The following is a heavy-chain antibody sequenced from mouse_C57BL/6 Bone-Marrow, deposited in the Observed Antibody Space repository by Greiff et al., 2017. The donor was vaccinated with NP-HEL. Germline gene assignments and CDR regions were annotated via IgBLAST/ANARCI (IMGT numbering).Heavy chain of an antibody. Sequence: EVKLMESGEGLVKPGGSLKLSCAASGFTFSSYAMSWVRQTPEKRLEWVAYISSGGDYTYYADNVKGRFTILSDNASNTLYLQMSSLKSDDTAMYYCTRDGLTGTFAYWGQGTLVTVAA. CDR1: GFTFSSYA. V-gene: IGHV5-9-1*02. D-gene: IGHD4-1*01. J-gene: IGHJ3*01. CDR2: ISSGGDYT. CDR3: TRDGLTGTFAY.